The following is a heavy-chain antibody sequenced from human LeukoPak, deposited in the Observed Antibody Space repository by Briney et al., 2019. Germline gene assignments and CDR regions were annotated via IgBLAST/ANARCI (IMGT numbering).Heavy chain of an antibody. J-gene: IGHJ6*02. Sequence: SQTLSLTCTVSGGSISSGACYWSWIRQHPGKGLEWIGYIYYSGSTYYNPSLKSRVTISVDTTKNQFSLKLSSVTAADTAVYYCATQTAHYYGMDVWGQGTTVTVSS. CDR2: IYYSGST. V-gene: IGHV4-31*03. D-gene: IGHD1-14*01. CDR3: ATQTAHYYGMDV. CDR1: GGSISSGACY.